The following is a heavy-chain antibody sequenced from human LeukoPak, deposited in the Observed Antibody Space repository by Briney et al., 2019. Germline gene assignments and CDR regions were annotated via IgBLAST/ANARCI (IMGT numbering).Heavy chain of an antibody. Sequence: GGSLRLSCAASGFTFSSYSMNWVRQAPGKGLEWVSYISSSSSTIYYADSVKGRFTISRDNAKNSLYLQMNSLRAEDTAVYYRARAEKSYYYYYYYMDVWGKGTTVTVSS. CDR1: GFTFSSYS. J-gene: IGHJ6*03. CDR2: ISSSSSTI. V-gene: IGHV3-48*04. CDR3: ARAEKSYYYYYYYMDV.